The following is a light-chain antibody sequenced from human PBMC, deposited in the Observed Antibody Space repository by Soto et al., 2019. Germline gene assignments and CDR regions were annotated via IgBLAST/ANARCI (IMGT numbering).Light chain of an antibody. V-gene: IGLV2-14*03. CDR1: SSDIGDYNY. Sequence: QSALTQPASVSASPGQSISISCTGTSSDIGDYNYVSWYQQYPGKAPKLVIYDVSNRPSGVSSRSSGSKSGNTASLTISGLQAEDEADYYCSSYISGSTPLWVFGGGTKVTVL. CDR3: SSYISGSTPLWV. CDR2: DVS. J-gene: IGLJ3*02.